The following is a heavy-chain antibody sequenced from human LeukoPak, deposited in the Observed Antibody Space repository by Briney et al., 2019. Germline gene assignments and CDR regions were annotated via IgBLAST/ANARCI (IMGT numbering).Heavy chain of an antibody. CDR2: INHSGST. CDR1: GGSFSGYY. D-gene: IGHD3-10*01. J-gene: IGHJ5*02. CDR3: ATGSITMVRGVISNWFDP. Sequence: SETLSLTCAVYGGSFSGYYWSWIRQSPGKGREWIGEINHSGSTNYNPSLKSRVTISVDTSKNQFSLKLSSVPAADTAVYYCATGSITMVRGVISNWFDPWGQGTLVTVSS. V-gene: IGHV4-34*01.